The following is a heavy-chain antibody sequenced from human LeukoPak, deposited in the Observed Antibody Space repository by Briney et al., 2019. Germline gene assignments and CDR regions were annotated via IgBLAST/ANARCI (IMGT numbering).Heavy chain of an antibody. D-gene: IGHD5-12*01. Sequence: PGGSLRLSCAASGFTFSSYWMSWVRQAPGKGLEWVSSIRSSTTYVYYADSVKGRFTISRDNAKNSLYLQMNSLRAEDTAVYYCARVGLDRRGYSGYEAFDYWGQGTLVTVSS. J-gene: IGHJ4*02. CDR3: ARVGLDRRGYSGYEAFDY. V-gene: IGHV3-21*01. CDR2: IRSSTTYV. CDR1: GFTFSSYW.